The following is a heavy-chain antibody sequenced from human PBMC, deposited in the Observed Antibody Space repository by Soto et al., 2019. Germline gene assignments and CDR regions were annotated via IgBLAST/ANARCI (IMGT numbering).Heavy chain of an antibody. CDR2: ISGSGGST. CDR1: GFTFSSYA. D-gene: IGHD1-26*01. J-gene: IGHJ4*02. CDR3: ARRGSGSDYDY. V-gene: IGHV3-23*01. Sequence: EVPLLESGGGLVQPGGSLRLSCAASGFTFSSYAMRWVRQAPVKGLEWVSAISGSGGSTYYADSVKGRFTISRDNSKNTLYLQMNSLRVEDTAVYYCARRGSGSDYDYWGQGTLVTVSS.